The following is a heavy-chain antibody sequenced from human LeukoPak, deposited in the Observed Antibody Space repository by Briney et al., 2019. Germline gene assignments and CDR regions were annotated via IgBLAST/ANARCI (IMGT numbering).Heavy chain of an antibody. CDR2: VDPEDGET. D-gene: IGHD3-22*01. J-gene: IGHJ4*02. V-gene: IGHV1-69-2*01. CDR1: GYTFTDYY. Sequence: ASVKVSCKVSGYTFTDYYMHWVQQAPGKGLEWMGLVDPEDGETIYAEKFQGRVTITADTSTDTAYMELSSLRSEDTAVYYCANSGSRDDRSLGVYWGQGTLATVSS. CDR3: ANSGSRDDRSLGVY.